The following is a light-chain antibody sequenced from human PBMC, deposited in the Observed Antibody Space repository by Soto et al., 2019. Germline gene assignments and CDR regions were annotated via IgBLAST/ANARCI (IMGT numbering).Light chain of an antibody. V-gene: IGLV2-14*01. J-gene: IGLJ1*01. CDR2: EVS. CDR1: SSDVGSYNY. Sequence: QSVLTQPASVSGSPGQSITISCTGTSSDVGSYNYVSWYQQHPGKAPKLMIYEVSNRPSGVSNRFSGSKSGYTASLTISGLQAEDEADYYCSSYTSTSTYVFGTGTKVTAL. CDR3: SSYTSTSTYV.